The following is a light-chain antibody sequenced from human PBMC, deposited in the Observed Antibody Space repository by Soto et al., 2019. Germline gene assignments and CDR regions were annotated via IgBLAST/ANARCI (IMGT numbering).Light chain of an antibody. J-gene: IGKJ4*01. Sequence: EIVLTQSPATLSLSPGERATLSCRASQSVSSYLIWYQQKPGQAPRLLIYDASNRATGIPARFSGSGSGTDFTLTISSLEPEDFAVYYGQQRSSWPLTFGGGTKVEIK. CDR3: QQRSSWPLT. CDR1: QSVSSY. CDR2: DAS. V-gene: IGKV3-11*01.